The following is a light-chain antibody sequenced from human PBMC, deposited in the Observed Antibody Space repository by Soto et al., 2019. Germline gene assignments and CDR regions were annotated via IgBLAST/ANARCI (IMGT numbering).Light chain of an antibody. Sequence: ELVLTQSPGTLSLSPGEGDTLSCRASQSVSSNSLAWYQQKPGQAPRLLIYGASTRATGIPDRFSGSGSGTDFTLTINRLEPEDFAVYYCQQYGSSPLTFGGGNKVEIK. V-gene: IGKV3-20*01. CDR3: QQYGSSPLT. CDR1: QSVSSNS. J-gene: IGKJ4*01. CDR2: GAS.